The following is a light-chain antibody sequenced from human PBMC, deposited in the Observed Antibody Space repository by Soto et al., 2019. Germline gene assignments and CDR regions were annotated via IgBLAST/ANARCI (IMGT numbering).Light chain of an antibody. CDR1: QSINW. CDR3: QHYDTYSPMWT. CDR2: EAS. Sequence: DIHMAQSPSTLSAYVGDRITITCRATQSINWLAWYQQKPGKAPKLLIFEASRLESGVPSRFSGSGSGTEFTLTISSLQPDDFGTYYCQHYDTYSPMWTFGQGTKV. J-gene: IGKJ1*01. V-gene: IGKV1-5*03.